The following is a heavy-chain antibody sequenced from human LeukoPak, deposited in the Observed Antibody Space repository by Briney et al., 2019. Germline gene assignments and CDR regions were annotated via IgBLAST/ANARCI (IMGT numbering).Heavy chain of an antibody. D-gene: IGHD3-22*01. CDR2: IRGAGGTT. CDR1: GFTFSTFD. CDR3: AKASDFDSSGFPIDVFDF. Sequence: QPGGSLRLSCAASGFTFSTFDMSWVRQAPGKGLQWVSTIRGAGGTTLFADSVKGRFSISRDNSNNKVFLQMNSLRVEDTAVYYCAKASDFDSSGFPIDVFDFWGQGLLVSVAS. V-gene: IGHV3-23*01. J-gene: IGHJ4*02.